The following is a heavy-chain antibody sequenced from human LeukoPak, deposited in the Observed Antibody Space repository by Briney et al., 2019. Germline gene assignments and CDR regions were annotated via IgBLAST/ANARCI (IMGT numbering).Heavy chain of an antibody. CDR2: ISSSSSYI. V-gene: IGHV3-21*01. J-gene: IGHJ4*02. CDR1: GFTFSSYS. CDR3: ARQIDYYGSGSPPDY. D-gene: IGHD3-10*01. Sequence: GGSLRLSCAASGFTFSSYSMNWVRQAPGKGLEWVSSISSSSSYIYYADSVKGRFTISRDNAKNSLYLQMNSLRAEDTAVYYCARQIDYYGSGSPPDYWGQGTLVTVSS.